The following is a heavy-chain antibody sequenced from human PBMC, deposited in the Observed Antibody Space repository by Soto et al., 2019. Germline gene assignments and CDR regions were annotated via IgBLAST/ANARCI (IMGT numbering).Heavy chain of an antibody. J-gene: IGHJ4*02. D-gene: IGHD3-16*01. CDR1: GGSTSSDNY. CDR3: AREGGESSDGLYYFDS. Sequence: SETLSLTCTVSGGSTSSDNYWSWIRQPPGKGLEWIGHIYYSGNTDYNPSLKSRLAISIDTSKNRFSLKLSSVTAADTAVYFCAREGGESSDGLYYFDSWGQGSLVTVSS. V-gene: IGHV4-30-4*01. CDR2: IYYSGNT.